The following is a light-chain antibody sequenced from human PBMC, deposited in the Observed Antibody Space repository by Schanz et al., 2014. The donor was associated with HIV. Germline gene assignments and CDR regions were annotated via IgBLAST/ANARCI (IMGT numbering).Light chain of an antibody. CDR2: DVT. CDR1: SMAFSSSNF. CDR3: SSYAGLNRAV. V-gene: IGLV2-14*03. Sequence: QSALTQPTSVSGSPGQSITISCTGASMAFSSSNFVSWYQQHPGEAPRLIIYDVTSRPSGVSARFSASKTGETASLTISGLQAEDEADYYCSSYAGLNRAVFGGGTQLTVL. J-gene: IGLJ7*01.